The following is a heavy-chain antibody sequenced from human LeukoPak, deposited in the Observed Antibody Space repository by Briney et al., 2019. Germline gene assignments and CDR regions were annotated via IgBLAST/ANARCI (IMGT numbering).Heavy chain of an antibody. V-gene: IGHV4-4*02. CDR2: VHLDGRT. CDR3: AREGGFYRPLDY. CDR1: GGSVSSTNW. J-gene: IGHJ4*02. D-gene: IGHD6-25*01. Sequence: SETLSLTCGVSGGSVSSTNWWTWIRQPPGKGLEWIGEVHLDGRTNFNPSLKSRLTMSVDLSENHVSLKLTSVTAADTAVYYCAREGGFYRPLDYSGQGTLVSASS.